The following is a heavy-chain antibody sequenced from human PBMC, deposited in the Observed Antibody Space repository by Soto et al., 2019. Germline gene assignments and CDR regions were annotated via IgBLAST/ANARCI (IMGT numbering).Heavy chain of an antibody. CDR3: ARDRSTDFGLDV. Sequence: GGSLRLSCVASGFTFSDYVMSWVRQVPGKGLEWVSSISDGGERTDYRDSVRGRFTISRDNARFTLHLQMNSLRVDDTAIYFCARDRSTDFGLDVWGHGTTVTVSS. V-gene: IGHV3-23*01. D-gene: IGHD3-3*01. CDR1: GFTFSDYV. CDR2: ISDGGERT. J-gene: IGHJ6*02.